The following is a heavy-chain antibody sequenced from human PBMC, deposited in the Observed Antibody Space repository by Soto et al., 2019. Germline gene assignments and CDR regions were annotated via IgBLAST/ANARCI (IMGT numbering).Heavy chain of an antibody. D-gene: IGHD2-2*01. CDR1: GGTFSSYP. V-gene: IGHV1-69*05. Sequence: SVNVSCKASGGTFSSYPISCVRQAPGQGLEWMGWIIPNYGTANYAQKFQGRVTMTTDTSTSTAYMELRSLRSDDTAVYYCARDLGYCSSTSCYGGFNWFDPWGQGTLVTVSS. J-gene: IGHJ5*02. CDR2: IIPNYGTA. CDR3: ARDLGYCSSTSCYGGFNWFDP.